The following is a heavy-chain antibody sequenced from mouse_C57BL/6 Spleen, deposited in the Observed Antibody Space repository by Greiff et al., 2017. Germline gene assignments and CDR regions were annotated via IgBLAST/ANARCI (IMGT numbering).Heavy chain of an antibody. CDR1: GYAFSSYW. J-gene: IGHJ3*01. CDR3: ARSGRQLRFAY. Sequence: VQLQQSGAELVKPGASVKISCKASGYAFSSYWMNWVKQRPGKGLEWIGQIYPGDGDTNYNGKLKGKATLTADKSSSTAYMQLSSLTSEDSAVYFCARSGRQLRFAYWGQGTLVTVSA. CDR2: IYPGDGDT. D-gene: IGHD3-2*02. V-gene: IGHV1-80*01.